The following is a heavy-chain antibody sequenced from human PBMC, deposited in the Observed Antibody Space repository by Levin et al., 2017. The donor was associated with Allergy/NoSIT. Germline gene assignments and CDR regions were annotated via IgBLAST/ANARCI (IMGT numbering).Heavy chain of an antibody. D-gene: IGHD3-10*01. J-gene: IGHJ4*02. V-gene: IGHV3-30*18. CDR3: AKAYLVRTGPPLPETDY. Sequence: GESLKISCAASGFTFSSYGMHWVRQAPGKGLEWVAVISYDGSNKYYADSVKGRFTISRDNSKNTLYLQMNSLRAEDTAVYYCAKAYLVRTGPPLPETDYWGQGTLVTVSS. CDR1: GFTFSSYG. CDR2: ISYDGSNK.